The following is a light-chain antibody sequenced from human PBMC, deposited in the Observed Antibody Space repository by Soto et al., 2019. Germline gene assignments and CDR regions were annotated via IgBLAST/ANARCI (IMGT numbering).Light chain of an antibody. V-gene: IGKV1-5*03. Sequence: IQMTQSPSSLSASVEDRVTITFAAKQSISSWLACYQQKPRKAPKLLIYKASSVESGVPSRFSGSGPGTEFTLTISSLQPDDFATYYCQQYNSYSPFGQGTKVDIK. CDR2: KAS. CDR3: QQYNSYSP. J-gene: IGKJ1*01. CDR1: QSISSW.